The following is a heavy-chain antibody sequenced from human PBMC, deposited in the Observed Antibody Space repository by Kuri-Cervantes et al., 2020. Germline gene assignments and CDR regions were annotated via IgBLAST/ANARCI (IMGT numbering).Heavy chain of an antibody. CDR3: ARDDRRDGYMRDV. Sequence: SVKVSCKVSGGTFSSYAISWVRQAPGQGLEWMGGIIPIFGTANYAQKFQGRVTITADESTSTAYMELSSLRSEGTAVYCCARDDRRDGYMRDVWGQGTTVTVSS. V-gene: IGHV1-69*13. D-gene: IGHD5-24*01. CDR2: IIPIFGTA. CDR1: GGTFSSYA. J-gene: IGHJ6*02.